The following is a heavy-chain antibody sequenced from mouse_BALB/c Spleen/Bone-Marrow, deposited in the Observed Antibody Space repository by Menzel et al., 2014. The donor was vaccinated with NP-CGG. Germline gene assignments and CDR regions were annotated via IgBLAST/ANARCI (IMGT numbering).Heavy chain of an antibody. CDR2: ISSGSSII. CDR1: GFTFSSFG. J-gene: IGHJ2*01. V-gene: IGHV5-17*02. Sequence: DVQLVESGGGLVQPGGSRKLSCAASGFTFSSFGMHWVRQAPERGLEWVAYISSGSSIIFYADTVKGRFTISRDNPKNTLFLQMTSLRSEDTAMYYCTRGGNWEDFDYWGQGTTLTVSS. CDR3: TRGGNWEDFDY. D-gene: IGHD4-1*01.